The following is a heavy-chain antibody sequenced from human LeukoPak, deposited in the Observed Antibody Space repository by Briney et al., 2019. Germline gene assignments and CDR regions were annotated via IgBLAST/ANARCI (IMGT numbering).Heavy chain of an antibody. CDR2: IYNSGST. CDR3: AREDYYDGGGYSHDY. D-gene: IGHD3-22*01. J-gene: IGHJ4*02. V-gene: IGHV4-39*07. CDR1: GGSISSSSYY. Sequence: PSETLSLTCTVSGGSISSSSYYWGWVRQPPGMGLEWIGSIYNSGSTYYNPSLKSRVTISVDTSRNQFSLKLSSVTAADTAVYYCAREDYYDGGGYSHDYWGQGTLVTVSS.